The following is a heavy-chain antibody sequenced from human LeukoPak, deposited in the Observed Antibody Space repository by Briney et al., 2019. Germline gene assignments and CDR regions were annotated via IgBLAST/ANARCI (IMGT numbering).Heavy chain of an antibody. CDR1: EFTVSTYY. Sequence: GGSLRLSCAASEFTVSTYYMNWVRQAPGKGLVWVSRINSDGSSTSYADSVKGRFTISRDNAKNTLYLQMNSLRAEDTAVYYCARALYYDSSGYCGYWGQGTLVTVSS. D-gene: IGHD3-22*01. V-gene: IGHV3-74*01. CDR2: INSDGSST. J-gene: IGHJ4*02. CDR3: ARALYYDSSGYCGY.